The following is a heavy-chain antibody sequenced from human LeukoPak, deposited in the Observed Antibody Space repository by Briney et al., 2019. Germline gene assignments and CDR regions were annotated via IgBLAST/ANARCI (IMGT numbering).Heavy chain of an antibody. V-gene: IGHV1-69*05. J-gene: IGHJ4*02. Sequence: ASVKVSCKASGGTFSSYAVSWVRQAPGQGLEWMGGIIPIFGTANYAQKFQGRVTITTDESTSTAYMELSSLRSEDTAVYYCARGRPSGSYYYDSSGYPYYFDYWGQGTLVTGSS. CDR2: IIPIFGTA. D-gene: IGHD3-22*01. CDR1: GGTFSSYA. CDR3: ARGRPSGSYYYDSSGYPYYFDY.